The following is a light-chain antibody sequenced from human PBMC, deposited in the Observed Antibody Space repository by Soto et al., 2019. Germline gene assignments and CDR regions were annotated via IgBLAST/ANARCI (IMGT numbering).Light chain of an antibody. CDR2: DAS. V-gene: IGKV3-11*01. CDR3: QQRSNWPPAT. J-gene: IGKJ4*02. Sequence: EIVLTQSPATLSLSPGERATLSCMASQSVSSYLAWYQQKHGQAPRLLIYDASNRATGIPARFSGSGSGTDLTLTISSLEPEDCAIHYCQQRSNWPPATFGGGPKVEIK. CDR1: QSVSSY.